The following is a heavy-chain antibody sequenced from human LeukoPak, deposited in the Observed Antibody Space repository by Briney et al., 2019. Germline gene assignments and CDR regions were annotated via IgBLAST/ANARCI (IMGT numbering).Heavy chain of an antibody. D-gene: IGHD3-9*01. CDR3: ARYFDWFGSYFDY. CDR1: GGSISSGSYY. J-gene: IGHJ4*02. Sequence: PSETLSLTCTVSGGSISSGSYYWSWMRQPAGKGLEWIGRIYTSGSTNYNPSLKSRVTISVDTSKNQFSLKLSSVTAADTAVYYCARYFDWFGSYFDYWGQGTLVTVSS. V-gene: IGHV4-61*02. CDR2: IYTSGST.